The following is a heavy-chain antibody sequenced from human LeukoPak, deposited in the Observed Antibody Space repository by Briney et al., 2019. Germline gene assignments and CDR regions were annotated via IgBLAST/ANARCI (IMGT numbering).Heavy chain of an antibody. J-gene: IGHJ2*01. Sequence: TGGSLRLSCAASGFTFSSYAMSWVRQAPGKGLEWVSAISGSGGSTYYADSVKGRFTISRDNSKNTLYLQMNSLRAEDTAVYYCAKDSILGYCSSTSCPSWYFDLWGRGTLVTVSS. CDR2: ISGSGGST. V-gene: IGHV3-23*01. CDR1: GFTFSSYA. D-gene: IGHD2-2*01. CDR3: AKDSILGYCSSTSCPSWYFDL.